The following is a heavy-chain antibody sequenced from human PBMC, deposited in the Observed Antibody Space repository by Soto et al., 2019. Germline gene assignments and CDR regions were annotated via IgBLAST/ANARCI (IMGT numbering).Heavy chain of an antibody. J-gene: IGHJ3*01. V-gene: IGHV1-69*02. CDR2: SIPILALA. D-gene: IGHD2-15*01. CDR3: ARVDCSDKRCRPTA. Sequence: QVHLVQSGAEVKNPGSSVKVSCKASGGAFDSYTVAWVRQAPGQGLERVGRSIPILALANYARKFQGRVTITADKSTTTTYMQLSSLTSDDTALSSCARVDCSDKRCRPTAWGQGTMVTVSS. CDR1: GGAFDSYT.